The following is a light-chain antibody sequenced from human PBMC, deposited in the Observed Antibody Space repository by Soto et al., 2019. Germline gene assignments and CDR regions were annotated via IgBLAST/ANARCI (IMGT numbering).Light chain of an antibody. CDR1: QSVRNNY. V-gene: IGKV3-20*01. J-gene: IGKJ1*01. Sequence: EIVLTQSPGTLSLSPGERATLSCRASQSVRNNYLAWYQQKPGQAPRLLFYGASSRATGIPDRFSGSGSGTDFTLTISRLEPEDFAVYYCQQLGTFGQGTKVEIK. CDR2: GAS. CDR3: QQLGT.